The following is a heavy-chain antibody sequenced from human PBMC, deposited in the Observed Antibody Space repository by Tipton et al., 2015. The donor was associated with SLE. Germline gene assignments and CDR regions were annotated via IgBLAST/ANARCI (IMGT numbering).Heavy chain of an antibody. D-gene: IGHD6-13*01. J-gene: IGHJ2*01. V-gene: IGHV4-59*12. CDR1: GGAISSYY. CDR2: IYYSGST. Sequence: TLSLTCTVSGGAISSYYWSWIRQPPGKGLEWIGSIYYSGSTYYNPSLKSRVTISVDTSKNQFSLKLSSVTAADTAVYYCARGGGYVAILNDGNFDLWGRGTLVTVSS. CDR3: ARGGGYVAILNDGNFDL.